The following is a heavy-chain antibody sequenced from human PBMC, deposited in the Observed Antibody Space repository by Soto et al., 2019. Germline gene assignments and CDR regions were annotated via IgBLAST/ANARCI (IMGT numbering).Heavy chain of an antibody. CDR3: ARASINEYSSGWYWGGGGLYFDY. J-gene: IGHJ4*02. D-gene: IGHD6-19*01. V-gene: IGHV1-18*01. CDR1: GYTFTSYG. Sequence: QVQLVQSGAEVKKPGASVKVSCKASGYTFTSYGISWVRQAPGQGLEWMGWISAYNGNTNYAQKLQRRVTMTTDTSTSTAYMELRSLRTDDTAVYYCARASINEYSSGWYWGGGGLYFDYWGQGTLVTVSS. CDR2: ISAYNGNT.